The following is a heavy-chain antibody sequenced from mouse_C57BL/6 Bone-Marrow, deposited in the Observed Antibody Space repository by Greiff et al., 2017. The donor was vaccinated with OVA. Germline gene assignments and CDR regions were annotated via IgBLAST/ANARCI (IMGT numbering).Heavy chain of an antibody. CDR3: AREENWY. D-gene: IGHD4-1*01. CDR1: GYTFTSYW. J-gene: IGHJ2*01. CDR2: IYPGSGST. V-gene: IGHV1-55*01. Sequence: VQLQQSGAELVKPGASVKMSCKASGYTFTSYWITWVKQRPGQGLEWIGDIYPGSGSTNYNEKFKSKATRTVDTASSTAYMQLSSLTSEDSAVYYCAREENWYWGQGTTLTVSS.